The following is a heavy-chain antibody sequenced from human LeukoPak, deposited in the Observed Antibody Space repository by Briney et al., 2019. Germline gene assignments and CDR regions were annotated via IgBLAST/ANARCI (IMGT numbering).Heavy chain of an antibody. V-gene: IGHV3-23*01. D-gene: IGHD3-3*01. CDR1: GFTFSSYA. Sequence: AGGSLRLSCAASGFTFSSYAMSWVRQAPGKGLEWVSAISGSGGSTYYADSVKGRFTISRDNSKNTLYLQMNSLRAEDTAVYYCATIFGVVTLYYFDYWGQGALVTVSS. J-gene: IGHJ4*02. CDR2: ISGSGGST. CDR3: ATIFGVVTLYYFDY.